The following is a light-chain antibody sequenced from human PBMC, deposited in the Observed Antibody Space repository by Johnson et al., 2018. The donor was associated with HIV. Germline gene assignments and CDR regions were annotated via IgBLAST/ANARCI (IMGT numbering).Light chain of an antibody. CDR3: GTWDNSLNVYV. CDR2: ENN. CDR1: SSNIGNNY. J-gene: IGLJ1*01. Sequence: HSVLTQPPSVSAAPGQKVTISCSGSSSNIGNNYVSWYQQLPGTAPKLLIYENNKRPSGIPDRFSGSKSGTSATLGITGLQTGDEADYYCGTWDNSLNVYVFGTATEGTVL. V-gene: IGLV1-51*02.